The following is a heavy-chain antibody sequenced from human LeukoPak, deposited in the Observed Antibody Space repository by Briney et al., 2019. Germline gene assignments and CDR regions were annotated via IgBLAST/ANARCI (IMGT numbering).Heavy chain of an antibody. Sequence: GASVKVSCKASGYTFTNYAMHWVRQAPGQRLEWMGWINAGNGNTKYSQKFQGRVTITRDTSASTAYMELRSLRSDDTAVYYCARVRVPYQLTGDLPHFGRFDPWGQGTLVTVSS. CDR2: INAGNGNT. CDR3: ARVRVPYQLTGDLPHFGRFDP. D-gene: IGHD7-27*01. J-gene: IGHJ5*02. CDR1: GYTFTNYA. V-gene: IGHV1-3*01.